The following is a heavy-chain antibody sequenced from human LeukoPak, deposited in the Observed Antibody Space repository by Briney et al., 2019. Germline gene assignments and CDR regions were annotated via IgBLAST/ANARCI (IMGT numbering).Heavy chain of an antibody. J-gene: IGHJ6*03. CDR1: GGSISGYY. CDR2: IYYTGST. V-gene: IGHV4-59*01. CDR3: ARENVYYYYMDV. Sequence: PSETLSLTCTVSGGSISGYYWSWIRQPPGKGLEWIGYIYYTGSTNYNPSLKSRVTILLDTSKNQFSLKVNSVTAADTAVYYCARENVYYYYMDVWGKGTTVTVSS.